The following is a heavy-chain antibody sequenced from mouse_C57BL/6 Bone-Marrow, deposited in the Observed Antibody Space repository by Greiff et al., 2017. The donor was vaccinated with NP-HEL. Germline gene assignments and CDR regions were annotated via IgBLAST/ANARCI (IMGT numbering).Heavy chain of an antibody. CDR2: IWGAGGT. D-gene: IGHD4-1*01. J-gene: IGHJ4*01. V-gene: IGHV2-3*01. CDR1: GFSLTSSG. CDR3: ARTGAYYAMDY. Sequence: VQLQESGPGLVAPSQSLSITCTVSGFSLTSSGVSWVRQPPGKGLEWLGVIWGAGGTNYHSALITSLSISKDNTKSQVFLKLNSLLTYDTATYYFARTGAYYAMDYWGQGTSVTVSS.